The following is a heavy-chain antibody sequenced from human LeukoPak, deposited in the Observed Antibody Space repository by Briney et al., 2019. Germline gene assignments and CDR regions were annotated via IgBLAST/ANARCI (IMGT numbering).Heavy chain of an antibody. CDR1: GGSISSGGYY. Sequence: SETLSLTCTVSGGSISSGGYYWSWIRQHPGKGLEWIGYIYYSGSTYYNPSLKSRVTISVDTSKNQFSLKLSSVTAADTAVYYCARVGRYYDSCGYQTPCYFDYWGQGTLVTVSS. CDR3: ARVGRYYDSCGYQTPCYFDY. D-gene: IGHD3-22*01. CDR2: IYYSGST. J-gene: IGHJ4*02. V-gene: IGHV4-31*03.